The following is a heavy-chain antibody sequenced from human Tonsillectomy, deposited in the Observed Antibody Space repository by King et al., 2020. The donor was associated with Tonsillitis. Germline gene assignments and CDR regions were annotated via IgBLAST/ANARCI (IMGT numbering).Heavy chain of an antibody. D-gene: IGHD6-19*01. V-gene: IGHV4-4*07. CDR2: LYTSGTT. CDR3: ARDEGVGGGWARVPWYFDL. J-gene: IGHJ2*01. Sequence: VQLQESGPGLVKHSETLSLTCTVSGGSISNYYWSWIRQPAGKGLEWIGRLYTSGTTNYNPSLKSRVTMSVVTSKNQFSLKLSSVTAADTAVDYCARDEGVGGGWARVPWYFDLWGRGTLVTVSS. CDR1: GGSISNYY.